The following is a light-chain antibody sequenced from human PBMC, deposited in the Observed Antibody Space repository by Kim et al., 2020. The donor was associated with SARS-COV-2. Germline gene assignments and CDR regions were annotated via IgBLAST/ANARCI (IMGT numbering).Light chain of an antibody. CDR2: DAS. CDR1: ISSY. V-gene: IGKV1-8*01. CDR3: QQYEKCPLT. Sequence: ISSYLAWYQQKPGKAPKVLISDASTRHSGVPSRFSGSGSGTDYTLTISYLQSEDFAIYYCQQYEKCPLTFGGGTKVDIK. J-gene: IGKJ4*02.